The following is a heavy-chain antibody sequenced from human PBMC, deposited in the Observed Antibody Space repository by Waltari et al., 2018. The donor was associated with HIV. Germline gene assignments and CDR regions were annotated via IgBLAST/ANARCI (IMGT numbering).Heavy chain of an antibody. Sequence: QVQLVQSGAEVKKPGASVKVSCKASGYIFTTYGISWVRQAPGQGLEWMGWISGYNGNTNYAQKFQGRVSMTTDTSTSTAYMELRSLRSDDTAVYYCARVPTGGVAVYYYMDVWGKGTTVTVSS. D-gene: IGHD6-19*01. CDR1: GYIFTTYG. J-gene: IGHJ6*03. CDR3: ARVPTGGVAVYYYMDV. CDR2: ISGYNGNT. V-gene: IGHV1-18*01.